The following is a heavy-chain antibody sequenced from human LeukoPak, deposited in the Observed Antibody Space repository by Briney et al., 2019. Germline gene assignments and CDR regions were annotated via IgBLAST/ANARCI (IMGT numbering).Heavy chain of an antibody. CDR1: GFTFSSYG. D-gene: IGHD3-22*01. V-gene: IGHV3-30*19. CDR3: ARGLGLYDSSGYYFDY. Sequence: PGGSLRLSCAASGFTFSSYGMHWVRQAPGKGLEWVAVISYDGSNKYYADSVKGRFTISRDNSKNTLYLQMNSLRAEDTAVYYCARGLGLYDSSGYYFDYWGQGTLVTVSS. J-gene: IGHJ4*02. CDR2: ISYDGSNK.